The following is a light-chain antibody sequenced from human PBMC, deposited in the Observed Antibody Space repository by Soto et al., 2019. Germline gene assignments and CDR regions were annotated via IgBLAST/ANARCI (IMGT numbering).Light chain of an antibody. Sequence: DIQMTQSPSSLSASVGDRVTITCRASQSISKYLNWYQQKPGKAPKLLIYAASSLQSGVPSRFSGSQSGTDFTLTISRLQPEDSAAYYCQQTYNMPFTFGPGTKVDV. CDR2: AAS. J-gene: IGKJ3*01. CDR1: QSISKY. V-gene: IGKV1-39*01. CDR3: QQTYNMPFT.